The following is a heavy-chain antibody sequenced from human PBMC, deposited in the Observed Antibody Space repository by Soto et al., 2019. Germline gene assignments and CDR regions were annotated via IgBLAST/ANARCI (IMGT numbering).Heavy chain of an antibody. V-gene: IGHV4-39*01. Sequence: QLQLQESGPGLVKPSETLSLTCTVSGGPISSSRYYWGWIRQPPGKGLEWIGNIYYSGSTYYNPSLRSRLTISIDTSKNQFSLNLSSVTAADTSVYYCARQYSWSYLDYWGQGTLVTVSS. CDR1: GGPISSSRYY. CDR3: ARQYSWSYLDY. D-gene: IGHD4-4*01. CDR2: IYYSGST. J-gene: IGHJ4*02.